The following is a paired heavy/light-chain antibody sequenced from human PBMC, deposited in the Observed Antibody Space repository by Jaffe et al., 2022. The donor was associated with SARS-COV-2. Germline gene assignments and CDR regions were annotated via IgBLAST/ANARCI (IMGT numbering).Heavy chain of an antibody. CDR3: VRDEDGYTFGKYFQY. D-gene: IGHD5-12*01. Sequence: QVQLVQSGAVVMKPGASVQVSCKASGYTFTGYFMHWVRQAPGQGLEWMGWINPHSGDTNYAQRFQGRVTMTRDTSISTAYMELSRLRSDDTAVYFCVRDEDGYTFGKYFQYWGQGTLVTVSS. J-gene: IGHJ1*01. V-gene: IGHV1-2*02. CDR1: GYTFTGYF. CDR2: INPHSGDT.
Light chain of an antibody. Sequence: SYVLTQPPSVSVAPGQTARIPCGGNNIGSESVHWYQQKPGQAPVLVVFHDSDRPSGIPERFSGSNSGNTATLTISRVEAGDEADYCCQVWNFSSDQVVFGGGTKLTVL. V-gene: IGLV3-21*02. CDR2: HDS. J-gene: IGLJ2*01. CDR3: QVWNFSSDQVV. CDR1: NIGSES.